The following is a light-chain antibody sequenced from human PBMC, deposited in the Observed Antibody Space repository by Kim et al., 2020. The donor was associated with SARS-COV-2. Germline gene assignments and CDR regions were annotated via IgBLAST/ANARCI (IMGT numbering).Light chain of an antibody. J-gene: IGKJ2*01. CDR2: KAS. CDR3: QQYNSYLYT. V-gene: IGKV1-5*03. CDR1: QSISSW. Sequence: SACVGDRVTITCRASQSISSWLAWYQQKPEKAPKLLIYKASSLESGVPSRFSGSGSGTEFTLTISSLQPDDFATYYCQQYNSYLYTFGQGTKLEI.